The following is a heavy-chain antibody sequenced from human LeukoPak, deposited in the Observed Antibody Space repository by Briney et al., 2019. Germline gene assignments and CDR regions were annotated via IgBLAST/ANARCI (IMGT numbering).Heavy chain of an antibody. D-gene: IGHD1-14*01. CDR1: GFTFSSYE. J-gene: IGHJ3*02. CDR3: ARMNPPACDI. Sequence: SGGSLRLSCAASGFTFSSYEMNWVRQAPGKGLEWVSYISSSGSTIYYADSVKGRFTISRDNAKNSLYLQMNSLRAEDTAVYYCARMNPPACDIWGQGTMVPVSS. V-gene: IGHV3-48*03. CDR2: ISSSGSTI.